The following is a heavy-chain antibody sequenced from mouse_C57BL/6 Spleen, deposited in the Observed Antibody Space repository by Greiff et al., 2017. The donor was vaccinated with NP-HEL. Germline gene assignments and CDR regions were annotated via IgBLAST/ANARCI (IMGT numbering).Heavy chain of an antibody. CDR2: IDPSDSYT. D-gene: IGHD5-1*01. CDR3: ARWSNYLDY. Sequence: VKLKQPGAELVKPGASVKLSCKASGYTFTSYWMQWVKQRPGQGLEWIGEIDPSDSYTNYNQKFKGKATLTVDTSSSTAYMQLSSLTSEDSAVYYCARWSNYLDYWGQGTTLTVSS. V-gene: IGHV1-50*01. J-gene: IGHJ2*01. CDR1: GYTFTSYW.